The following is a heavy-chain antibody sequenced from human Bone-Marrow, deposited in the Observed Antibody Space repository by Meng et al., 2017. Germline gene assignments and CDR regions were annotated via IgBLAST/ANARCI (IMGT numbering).Heavy chain of an antibody. D-gene: IGHD1-26*01. CDR2: IYYSGST. Sequence: SETLSLTCTVSGGSISSYYWSWIRQPPGKGLEWIGYIYYSGSTNYNPSLKSRVTISVDTSKNQFSLKLSSVTAADAAVYYYARRGSGSPYMSAFDIWDQGTMVTVSS. V-gene: IGHV4-59*01. J-gene: IGHJ3*02. CDR3: ARRGSGSPYMSAFDI. CDR1: GGSISSYY.